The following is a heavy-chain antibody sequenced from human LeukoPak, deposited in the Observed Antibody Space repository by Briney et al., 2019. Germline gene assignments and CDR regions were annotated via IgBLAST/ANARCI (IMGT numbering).Heavy chain of an antibody. CDR3: AKRSSGNYFDY. CDR2: ISGSGGST. D-gene: IGHD1-26*01. Sequence: GGSQRLSCAASGFTFSNYAMSWVRQAPGKGLEWVSTISGSGGSTYYADSVKGRFTISRDNSNNTLYLQMNSLRAEDTAVYYCAKRSSGNYFDYWAREPWSPSPQ. J-gene: IGHJ4*02. V-gene: IGHV3-23*01. CDR1: GFTFSNYA.